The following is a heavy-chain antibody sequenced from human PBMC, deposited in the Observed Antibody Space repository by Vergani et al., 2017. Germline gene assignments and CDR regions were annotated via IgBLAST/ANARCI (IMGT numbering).Heavy chain of an antibody. V-gene: IGHV1-24*01. CDR3: ATTADIAAGPQGWFDP. J-gene: IGHJ5*02. D-gene: IGHD6-13*01. CDR1: GYTLTELS. Sequence: QVQLVQSGAEVKKPGASVKVSCKVSGYTLTELSMHWVRQAPGKGLEWMGGFDPEDGETIYAQKFQGRVTMTEDTSTDTAYMGLSSLRSEDTAVYYWATTADIAAGPQGWFDPWGQGTLVTVSS. CDR2: FDPEDGET.